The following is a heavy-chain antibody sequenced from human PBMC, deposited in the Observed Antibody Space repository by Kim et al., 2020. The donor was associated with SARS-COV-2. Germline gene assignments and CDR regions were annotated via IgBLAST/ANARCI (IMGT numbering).Heavy chain of an antibody. D-gene: IGHD2-2*01. CDR3: AADRGYCSSTSCYGGYYYYYGMDV. J-gene: IGHJ6*02. V-gene: IGHV1-58*01. CDR1: GFTFTSSA. CDR2: IVVGSGNT. Sequence: SVKVSCKASGFTFTSSAVQWVRQARGQRLEWIGWIVVGSGNTNYAQKFQERVTITRDMSTSTAYMELSSLRSEDTAVYYCAADRGYCSSTSCYGGYYYYYGMDVWGQGTTVTVSS.